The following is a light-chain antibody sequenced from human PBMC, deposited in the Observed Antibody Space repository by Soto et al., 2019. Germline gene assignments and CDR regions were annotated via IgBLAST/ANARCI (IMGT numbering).Light chain of an antibody. V-gene: IGKV3-20*01. CDR1: QSVSSSY. J-gene: IGKJ4*01. CDR3: QQYGSSALT. Sequence: EVVWPQSPGTLSLSPGERATLSCRASQSVSSSYLAWYQQKPGQAPRLLIYGASSRATGIPDRFSGSGSGTDFTLTISRLEPEDFAVYYCQQYGSSALTFGGGTKVDIK. CDR2: GAS.